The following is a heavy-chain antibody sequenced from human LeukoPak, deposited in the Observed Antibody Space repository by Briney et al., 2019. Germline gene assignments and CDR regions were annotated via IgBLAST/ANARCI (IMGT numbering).Heavy chain of an antibody. Sequence: GGSLRLSCADSGFTFSSYAMSWVRQAPGKGPEWVSLISTSGRTHYADSVQGRFTISRDNSKNTLSLHMNSLRAEDTALYYCARDLDSSGYYHVVDSWGQGALVTVSS. CDR2: ISTSGRT. J-gene: IGHJ4*02. CDR1: GFTFSSYA. D-gene: IGHD3-22*01. V-gene: IGHV3-23*01. CDR3: ARDLDSSGYYHVVDS.